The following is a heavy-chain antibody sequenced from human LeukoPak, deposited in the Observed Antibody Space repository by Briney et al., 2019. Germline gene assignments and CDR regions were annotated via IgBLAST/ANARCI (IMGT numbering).Heavy chain of an antibody. CDR1: GYTFTNYG. CDR3: ARDTNGSYVVYYYYYMDV. D-gene: IGHD3-10*01. V-gene: IGHV1-18*01. Sequence: GASVKVSCKASGYTFTNYGISWARQAPGQGLEWMGWISVYNGNTNYAQKLQGRVTMTTDTSTSTAYMELRSLRSDDTAVYYCARDTNGSYVVYYYYYMDVWGKGTTVTISS. CDR2: ISVYNGNT. J-gene: IGHJ6*03.